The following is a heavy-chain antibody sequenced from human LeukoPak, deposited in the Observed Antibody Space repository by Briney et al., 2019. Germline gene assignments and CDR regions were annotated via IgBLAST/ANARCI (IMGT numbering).Heavy chain of an antibody. Sequence: GESLQISCKGSGYSFTSYWTGWVRPMPGKGLEWMGIIYPGDSDTRYSPSFQGQVTISADKSISTAYLQWSSLKASDTAMYYCARLRPYYYDSSGTNNWFDHWGQGTLVTVSS. V-gene: IGHV5-51*01. J-gene: IGHJ5*02. D-gene: IGHD3-22*01. CDR1: GYSFTSYW. CDR3: ARLRPYYYDSSGTNNWFDH. CDR2: IYPGDSDT.